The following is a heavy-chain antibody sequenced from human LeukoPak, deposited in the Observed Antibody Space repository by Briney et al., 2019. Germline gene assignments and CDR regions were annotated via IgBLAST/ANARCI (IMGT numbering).Heavy chain of an antibody. J-gene: IGHJ4*02. CDR3: AKAPYYDILTGLDY. D-gene: IGHD3-9*01. CDR2: IRYDGSNK. CDR1: GFTFSSYG. V-gene: IGHV3-30*02. Sequence: GGSLRLSCAASGFTFSSYGMHWFRQAPGKGLEWVAFIRYDGSNKYYADSVKGRFTISRDNSKNTLYLQMNSLRAEDTAVYYCAKAPYYDILTGLDYWGQGTLVTVSS.